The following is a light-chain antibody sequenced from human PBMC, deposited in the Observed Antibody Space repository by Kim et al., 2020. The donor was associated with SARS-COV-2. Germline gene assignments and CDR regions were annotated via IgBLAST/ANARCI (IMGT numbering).Light chain of an antibody. CDR2: DAS. CDR1: QSVGSK. V-gene: IGKV3-11*01. CDR3: QQRSNWYT. J-gene: IGKJ2*01. Sequence: EIVLTQSPATLSLSPGERATLSCRASQSVGSKLAWYQQKPGQAPRLLIYDASNRATGIPARFSRSGSGTDFTLTISSLEPEDFAVYYCQQRSNWYTFGQGTKLEIK.